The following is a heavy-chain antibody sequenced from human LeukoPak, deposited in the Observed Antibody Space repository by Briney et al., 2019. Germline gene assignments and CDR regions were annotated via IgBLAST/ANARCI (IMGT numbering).Heavy chain of an antibody. D-gene: IGHD7-27*01. J-gene: IGHJ4*02. V-gene: IGHV3-23*01. CDR3: AKGDWGDY. CDR1: GFTFRIYA. CDR2: ISDSGDST. Sequence: GGSLRLSCAASGFTFRIYARNWVRQAPGKGREWVSGISDSGDSTYYADSVKGRFTISKDNSNNTLYLQMNSLRADDTAVYYCAKGDWGDYWGQGTLVTVSS.